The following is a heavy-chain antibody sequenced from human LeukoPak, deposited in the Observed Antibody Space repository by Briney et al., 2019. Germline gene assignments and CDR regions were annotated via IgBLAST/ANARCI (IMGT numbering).Heavy chain of an antibody. CDR3: ARAQTMVAYPFLY. D-gene: IGHD4/OR15-4a*01. CDR2: MRRDGNEI. V-gene: IGHV3-7*03. CDR1: GFTFSTYW. Sequence: GGSLRLSCSASGFTFSTYWMSWVRQAPGKGLEWVANMRRDGNEIYYLDSVRGRFTISRDNAKNSLYLQMNSLRVEDTAVYYCARAQTMVAYPFLYWGQGTLVTVSS. J-gene: IGHJ4*02.